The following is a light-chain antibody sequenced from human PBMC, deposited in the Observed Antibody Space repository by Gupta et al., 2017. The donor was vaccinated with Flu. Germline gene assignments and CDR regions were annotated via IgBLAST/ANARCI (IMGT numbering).Light chain of an antibody. CDR1: QSLLHTNGYNY. Sequence: DIVMTQSPLSLPVTPGEQAYISCRSSQSLLHTNGYNYFDWYLQKPGQSPQLLIYLGSNRASGVPDRFSGSGSGTDFTLKISRVEAEDVGVYYCMQALQTPLTFGGGTKVEIK. V-gene: IGKV2-28*01. J-gene: IGKJ4*01. CDR3: MQALQTPLT. CDR2: LGS.